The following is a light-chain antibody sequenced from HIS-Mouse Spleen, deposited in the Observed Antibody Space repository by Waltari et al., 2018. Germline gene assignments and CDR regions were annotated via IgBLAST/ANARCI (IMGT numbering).Light chain of an antibody. CDR3: AAWDDSLSGVV. V-gene: IGLV1-47*01. CDR2: RNN. J-gene: IGLJ2*01. Sequence: QSVLTQPPSASGTPGQRVTISCSGSSSNTGSNYVYWYQQLPGTAPKPLLYRNNRRPSGVPDRFSGSKSGTSASLAISGLRSEDEADYYCAAWDDSLSGVVFGGGTKLTVL. CDR1: SSNTGSNY.